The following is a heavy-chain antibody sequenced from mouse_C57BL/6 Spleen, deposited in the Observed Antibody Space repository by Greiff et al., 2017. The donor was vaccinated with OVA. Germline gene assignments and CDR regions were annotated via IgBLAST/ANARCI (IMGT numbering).Heavy chain of an antibody. J-gene: IGHJ4*01. CDR1: GYAFSSSW. V-gene: IGHV1-82*01. D-gene: IGHD4-1*01. CDR3: ARELGYYAMDY. CDR2: IYPGDGDT. Sequence: QVQLQQSGPELVKPGASVKISCKASGYAFSSSWMNWVKQRPGKGLEWIGRIYPGDGDTNYNGKFKGKATLTADKSSSTAYMQLSSLTSEDSAVYFCARELGYYAMDYWGQGTSVTVSS.